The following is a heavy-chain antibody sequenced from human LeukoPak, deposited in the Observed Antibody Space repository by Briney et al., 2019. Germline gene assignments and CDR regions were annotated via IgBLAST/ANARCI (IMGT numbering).Heavy chain of an antibody. J-gene: IGHJ4*02. Sequence: PGGSLKLSCAASGFTFSSYWMHWVRQAPGKGLVWVSRINSDGSSTTYADSVKGRFTISRDNAKNTLYLQMNSLRAEDTAVYYCARALYGNYFDYWGQGTLVTVSS. CDR2: INSDGSST. D-gene: IGHD3-10*01. CDR3: ARALYGNYFDY. CDR1: GFTFSSYW. V-gene: IGHV3-74*01.